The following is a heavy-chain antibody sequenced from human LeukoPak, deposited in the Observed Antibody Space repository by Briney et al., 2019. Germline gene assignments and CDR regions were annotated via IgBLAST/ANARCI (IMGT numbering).Heavy chain of an antibody. CDR2: ISSSSSTI. Sequence: GGSLRLSCAASGFTFSSYSMNWVRQAPGKGLEWVSYISSSSSTIYYADSAKGRFTISRDNAKNSLYLQMNSLRDEDTAVYYCARDYYDSSGYCFDYWGQGTLVTVSS. V-gene: IGHV3-48*02. D-gene: IGHD3-22*01. CDR3: ARDYYDSSGYCFDY. CDR1: GFTFSSYS. J-gene: IGHJ4*02.